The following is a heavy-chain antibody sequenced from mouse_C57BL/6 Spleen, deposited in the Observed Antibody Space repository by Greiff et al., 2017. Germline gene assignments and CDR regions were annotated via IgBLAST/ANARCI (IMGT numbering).Heavy chain of an antibody. V-gene: IGHV3-6*01. J-gene: IGHJ2*01. CDR3: ARVTMVTTEGYYFDY. CDR1: GYSITSGYY. Sequence: VQLKESGPGLVKPSQSLSLTCSVTGYSITSGYYWNWIRQFPGNKLEWMGYISYDGSNNYNPSLKNRISITRDTSKNQFFLKLNSVTTEDTATYYCARVTMVTTEGYYFDYWGQGTTLTVSS. D-gene: IGHD2-2*01. CDR2: ISYDGSN.